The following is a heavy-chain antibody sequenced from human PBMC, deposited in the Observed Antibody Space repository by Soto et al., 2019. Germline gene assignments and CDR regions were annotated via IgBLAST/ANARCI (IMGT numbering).Heavy chain of an antibody. CDR2: IYYSGST. Sequence: TLSLTCTVSGGSISSGDYYWSWIRQPPGKGLEWIGYIYYSGSTYYNPSLKSRVTISVDTSKNQFSLKLGSVTAADTAVYYCARRQQLARPSVWFDPWGQGTLVTVSS. CDR3: ARRQQLARPSVWFDP. CDR1: GGSISSGDYY. V-gene: IGHV4-30-4*01. J-gene: IGHJ5*02. D-gene: IGHD6-13*01.